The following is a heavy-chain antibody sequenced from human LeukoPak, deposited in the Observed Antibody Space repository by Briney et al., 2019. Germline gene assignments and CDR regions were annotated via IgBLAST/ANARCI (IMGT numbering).Heavy chain of an antibody. Sequence: GESLKTSCKGSGYSFTSYWIGWVRQIPGKGLEWMGIIYPGDSDTRYSPSFQGQVTISADKSISTAYLQWSSLKASDTAMYYCARQGEGYCSSTSCYPFDYWGQGTLVTVSS. J-gene: IGHJ4*02. V-gene: IGHV5-51*01. D-gene: IGHD2-2*01. CDR3: ARQGEGYCSSTSCYPFDY. CDR2: IYPGDSDT. CDR1: GYSFTSYW.